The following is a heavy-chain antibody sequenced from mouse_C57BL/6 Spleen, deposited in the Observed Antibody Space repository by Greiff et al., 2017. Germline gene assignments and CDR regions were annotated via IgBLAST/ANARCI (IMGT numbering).Heavy chain of an antibody. D-gene: IGHD1-1*01. V-gene: IGHV1-15*01. J-gene: IGHJ3*01. CDR3: TRYTGSSGAWFAY. Sequence: VKLQESGAELVRPGASVTLSCKASGYTFTDYEMHWVKQTPVHGLEWIGAIDPETGGTAYNQKFKGKAILTADKSSSTAYMELRSLTSEDSAVYYCTRYTGSSGAWFAYWGQGTLVTVSA. CDR1: GYTFTDYE. CDR2: IDPETGGT.